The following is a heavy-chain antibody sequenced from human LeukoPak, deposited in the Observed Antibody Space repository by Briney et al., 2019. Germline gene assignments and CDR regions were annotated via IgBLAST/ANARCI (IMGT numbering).Heavy chain of an antibody. CDR1: GGSISSGDYY. Sequence: PSQTLSLTCTVSGGSISSGDYYWGWIRQPPGKGLEWIGYIYYSGSTYYNPSLKRRVTISVDPSKNQFSLKLSSVTAADTAVYSCARERTIFGVVIDVWFDPWGQGTLVTVSS. V-gene: IGHV4-30-4*08. CDR2: IYYSGST. D-gene: IGHD3-3*02. CDR3: ARERTIFGVVIDVWFDP. J-gene: IGHJ5*02.